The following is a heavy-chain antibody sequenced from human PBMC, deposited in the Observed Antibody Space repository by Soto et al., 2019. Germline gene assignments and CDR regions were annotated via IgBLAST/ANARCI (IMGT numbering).Heavy chain of an antibody. CDR2: VYYSGAT. CDR3: ARAMGDWGTYYYYYGMDV. V-gene: IGHV4-59*01. D-gene: IGHD3-16*01. Sequence: LSLTCTVSGDSMTNNYWGWIRQPPGKGLEWIGYVYYSGATNYNPSLKSRVSMSPDPSRNQFSLKLTSVTAADTAVYYCARAMGDWGTYYYYYGMDVWGQGTMVTVSS. CDR1: GDSMTNNY. J-gene: IGHJ6*02.